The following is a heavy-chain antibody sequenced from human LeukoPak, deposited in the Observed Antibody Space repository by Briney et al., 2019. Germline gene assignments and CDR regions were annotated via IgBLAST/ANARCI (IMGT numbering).Heavy chain of an antibody. CDR3: ARAVREGYYYMDV. CDR1: GGSIRSSSYY. J-gene: IGHJ6*03. D-gene: IGHD1-26*01. Sequence: PSETLTLTCSVSGGSIRSSSYYWGWIRQPPGKGLEWIGSMHYSGSTFYNSSLKSRVTISGDTSKNQFSLKLSSVTAADTAVYYCARAVREGYYYMDVWGKGTTVTVSS. CDR2: MHYSGST. V-gene: IGHV4-39*07.